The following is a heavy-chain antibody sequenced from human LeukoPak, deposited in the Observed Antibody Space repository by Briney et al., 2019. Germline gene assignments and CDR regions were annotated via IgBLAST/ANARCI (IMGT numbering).Heavy chain of an antibody. CDR2: IWSDGSNR. V-gene: IGHV3-33*01. CDR1: GFIFSHYG. CDR3: ARDAQRGFDYSNSLEY. D-gene: IGHD4-11*01. J-gene: IGHJ4*01. Sequence: PGRSLRLSCAASGFIFSHYGMHWVRQAPGKGLEWVAVIWSDGSNRFYAGSVEGRFTISRDNSQNTVFLQMNSLRVEDTAMYYCARDAQRGFDYSNSLEYWGHGTLVTVSS.